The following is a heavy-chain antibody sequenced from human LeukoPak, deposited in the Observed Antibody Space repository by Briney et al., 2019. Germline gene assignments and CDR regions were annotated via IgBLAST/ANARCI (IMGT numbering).Heavy chain of an antibody. CDR3: AKDPVRPDYYYYYGMDV. CDR2: ISGSSSTI. V-gene: IGHV3-48*01. CDR1: GFTFSSYS. D-gene: IGHD3-10*01. J-gene: IGHJ6*02. Sequence: PGGSLRLSCAASGFTFSSYSMNWVRQAPGKGLEWVSYISGSSSTIYYADSVKGRFTISRDNAKNSLYLQMNSLRAEDTAVYYCAKDPVRPDYYYYYGMDVWGQGTTVTVSS.